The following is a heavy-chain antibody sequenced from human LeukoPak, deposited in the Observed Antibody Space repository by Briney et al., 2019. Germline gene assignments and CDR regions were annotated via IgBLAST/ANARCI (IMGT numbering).Heavy chain of an antibody. V-gene: IGHV4-59*08. CDR3: ARHGWFGGVGY. Sequence: SETLSLTCTVSGGSISSYYWSWIRQPPGKGLEWIGYIYYSGSTDYNPSLKSRVTISVDTSKNQFSLKLSSVTAADTAVYYCARHGWFGGVGYWGQGTLVTVSS. CDR2: IYYSGST. D-gene: IGHD3-10*01. CDR1: GGSISSYY. J-gene: IGHJ4*02.